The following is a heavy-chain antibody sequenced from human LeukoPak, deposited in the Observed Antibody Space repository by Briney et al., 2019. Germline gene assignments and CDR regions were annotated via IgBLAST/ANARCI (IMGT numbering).Heavy chain of an antibody. CDR2: INTNTGNP. V-gene: IGHV7-4-1*02. J-gene: IGHJ6*03. D-gene: IGHD6-13*01. CDR1: GYTFTSYA. Sequence: ASVKVSCKASGYTFTSYAMNWVRQAPGQGLEWMGWINTNTGNPTYAQGFTGRFVFSLDTSVSTAYLQISSLKAEDTAVYYCAREAYSSSWYERNYYYYMDVWGKGTTVTVSS. CDR3: AREAYSSSWYERNYYYYMDV.